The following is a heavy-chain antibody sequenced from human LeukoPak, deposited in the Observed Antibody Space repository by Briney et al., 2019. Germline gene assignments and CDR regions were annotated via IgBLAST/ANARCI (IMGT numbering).Heavy chain of an antibody. J-gene: IGHJ4*02. D-gene: IGHD3-16*01. CDR2: INPDGSGK. Sequence: GGSLRLSCEASGFTSSTYWMNWVRQVPGKGLDWVANINPDGSGKRYVDSVEGRFTIARDNADNSLSLQMNSLRAEDTAVYYCASWGAGGNSWGQGTLVTVSS. CDR1: GFTSSTYW. V-gene: IGHV3-7*01. CDR3: ASWGAGGNS.